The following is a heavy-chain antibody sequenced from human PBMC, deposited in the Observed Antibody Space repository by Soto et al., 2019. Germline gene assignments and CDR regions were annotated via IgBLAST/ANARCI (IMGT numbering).Heavy chain of an antibody. CDR1: GFTFSSYS. Sequence: GGSLRLSCAASGFTFSSYSMNWVRQAPGKGLEWVSYISSSSSTIYYADSVKGRFTISRDNAKNSLYLQTNSLRDEDTAVYYCARDGTRAVGDILVGAFDIWGQGTMVTVSS. CDR3: ARDGTRAVGDILVGAFDI. CDR2: ISSSSSTI. V-gene: IGHV3-48*02. J-gene: IGHJ3*02. D-gene: IGHD1-1*01.